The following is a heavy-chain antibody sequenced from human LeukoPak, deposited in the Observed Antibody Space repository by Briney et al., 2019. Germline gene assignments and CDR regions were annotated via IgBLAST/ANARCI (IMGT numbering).Heavy chain of an antibody. CDR2: ISAYNGNT. CDR1: GYTFTSYG. CDR3: ARDNYCSSTSCHRDYYYYYMDV. Sequence: ASVTVSCKASGYTFTSYGISWVRQAPGQGLEWMGWISAYNGNTNYAQKLQGRVTMTTDTSTSTAYMELRSLRSDDTAVYYCARDNYCSSTSCHRDYYYYYMDVWGKGTTVTVSS. V-gene: IGHV1-18*01. J-gene: IGHJ6*03. D-gene: IGHD2-2*01.